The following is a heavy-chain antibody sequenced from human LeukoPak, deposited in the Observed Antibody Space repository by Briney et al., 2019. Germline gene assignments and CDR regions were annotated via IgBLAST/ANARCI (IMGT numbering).Heavy chain of an antibody. Sequence: ASVKVSCKPSGYTFTHYGLSWVRQAPGQGLEWLGWISGYSGDTKYAQRLQGRVTMTTDTSTSTAYMELRSLRYDDTAVYYCARSDIVVVPADFDYWGQGTLVTVSS. D-gene: IGHD2-2*01. V-gene: IGHV1-18*01. CDR2: ISGYSGDT. CDR3: ARSDIVVVPADFDY. CDR1: GYTFTHYG. J-gene: IGHJ4*02.